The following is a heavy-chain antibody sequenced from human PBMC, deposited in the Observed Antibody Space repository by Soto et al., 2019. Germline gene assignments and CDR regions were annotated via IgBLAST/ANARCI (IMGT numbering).Heavy chain of an antibody. CDR3: ARDRNYYYMDV. J-gene: IGHJ6*03. V-gene: IGHV4-30-4*01. CDR1: GGSISSGDYY. Sequence: QVQLQESGPGLVKPSQTLSLTCTVSGGSISSGDYYWTWIRQPPGKGLEWIGYISNSGSTNYHPSLKSRVTITVDTSKYQFSLKLSSVTAADTAVYYCARDRNYYYMDVWGKGTTVTVSS. CDR2: ISNSGST.